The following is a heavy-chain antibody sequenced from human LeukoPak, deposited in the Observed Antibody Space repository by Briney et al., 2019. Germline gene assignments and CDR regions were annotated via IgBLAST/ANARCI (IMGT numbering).Heavy chain of an antibody. J-gene: IGHJ6*03. D-gene: IGHD3-9*01. CDR3: AKEGFDWLSYYYYYYMDV. V-gene: IGHV3-23*01. CDR1: GFTFSSYG. CDR2: ISGSGGST. Sequence: GGTLRLSCAASGFTFSSYGMSWVRQAPGKGLEWVSAISGSGGSTYYADSVKGRFTISRDNSKNTLYLQMNSLRAEDTAVYYCAKEGFDWLSYYYYYYMDVWGKGTTVTISS.